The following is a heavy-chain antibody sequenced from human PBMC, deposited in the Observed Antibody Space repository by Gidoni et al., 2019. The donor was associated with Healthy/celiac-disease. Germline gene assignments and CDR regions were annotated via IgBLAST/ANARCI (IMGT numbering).Heavy chain of an antibody. CDR1: GYNCTSYD. V-gene: IGHV1-8*01. CDR2: MNPNSGNT. J-gene: IGHJ6*02. Sequence: VQQVQSGAEGKKPGASVKVACKASGYNCTSYDLNWGRQSTGQGLEWMGWMNPNSGNTGYALQFPARVIMPRNTAISTADMVLSSLRSAYTASYYCAGGSATVSTHYYYYYGMDVWGQGTTVTVSS. D-gene: IGHD4-4*01. CDR3: AGGSATVSTHYYYYYGMDV.